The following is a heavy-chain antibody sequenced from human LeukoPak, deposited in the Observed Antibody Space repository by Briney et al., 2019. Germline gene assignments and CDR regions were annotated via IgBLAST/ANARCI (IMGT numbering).Heavy chain of an antibody. J-gene: IGHJ5*02. CDR1: GGTFSSYA. Sequence: SVKVSCKASGGTFSSYAISWVRQAPGQGLEWMGGIIPIFGTANYAQKFQGRVTITADESTSTAYMELSGLRSEDTAVYYCARPHRITMIVPGYDGFDPWGQGTLVTVPS. V-gene: IGHV1-69*01. CDR2: IIPIFGTA. CDR3: ARPHRITMIVPGYDGFDP. D-gene: IGHD3-22*01.